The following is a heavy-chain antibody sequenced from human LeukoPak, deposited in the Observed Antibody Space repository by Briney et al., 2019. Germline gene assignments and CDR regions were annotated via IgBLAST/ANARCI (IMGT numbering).Heavy chain of an antibody. CDR2: IATSSDYI. CDR3: ARGRSITILRGVAISDGFDI. J-gene: IGHJ3*02. D-gene: IGHD3-10*01. CDR1: GFTFSTYS. V-gene: IGHV3-21*06. Sequence: GGSLRLSCAASGFTFSTYSMNWVRQAPGKGLEWVSSIATSSDYIHYAGSLKGRFTISRDNAKNSLYLHMNSLRPDDTAVYYCARGRSITILRGVAISDGFDIWGQGTKVTVS.